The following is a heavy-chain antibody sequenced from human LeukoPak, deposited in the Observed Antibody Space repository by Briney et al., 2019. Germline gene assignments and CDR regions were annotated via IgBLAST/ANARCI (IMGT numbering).Heavy chain of an antibody. CDR3: AKDNIWAFDI. Sequence: PGGSLRLSCEASGFTSFNFPMNWVRKAPGKGLEWVSHIRSDGTITYADSVKGRFTISRDDAKTSVYLQLNSLRDEDTAIYYCAKDNIWAFDIWGQGTMDTVSS. V-gene: IGHV3-69-1*01. CDR2: IRSDGTI. D-gene: IGHD2/OR15-2a*01. J-gene: IGHJ3*02. CDR1: GFTSFNFP.